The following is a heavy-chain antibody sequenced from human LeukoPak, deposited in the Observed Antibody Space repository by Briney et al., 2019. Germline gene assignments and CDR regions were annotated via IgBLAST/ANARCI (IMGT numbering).Heavy chain of an antibody. Sequence: GGSLRLSCAASGFTFSSYSMNWVRQAPGKGLEWVANIKQDGSEKYYVDSVMGRFTISRDNAKNSLYLQMNSLRAEDTAVYNCARGGPDRNNRYPDYWGQGTLVTVSS. J-gene: IGHJ4*02. CDR2: IKQDGSEK. CDR3: ARGGPDRNNRYPDY. V-gene: IGHV3-7*01. D-gene: IGHD1/OR15-1a*01. CDR1: GFTFSSYS.